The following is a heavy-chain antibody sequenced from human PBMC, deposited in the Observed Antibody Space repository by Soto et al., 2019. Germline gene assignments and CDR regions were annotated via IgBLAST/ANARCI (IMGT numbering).Heavy chain of an antibody. CDR2: IYHSGST. CDR1: GGSISSGGYS. CDR3: ARGVAARPQLYYFDY. Sequence: QLQLQESGSGLVKPSQTLSLTCAVPGGSISSGGYSWSWIRQPPGKGLEWIGYIYHSGSTYYNPSLKSRVTLSVDRSKNQFSLKLSSVTAADTAVYYCARGVAARPQLYYFDYWGQGTLVTVSS. D-gene: IGHD6-6*01. J-gene: IGHJ4*02. V-gene: IGHV4-30-2*01.